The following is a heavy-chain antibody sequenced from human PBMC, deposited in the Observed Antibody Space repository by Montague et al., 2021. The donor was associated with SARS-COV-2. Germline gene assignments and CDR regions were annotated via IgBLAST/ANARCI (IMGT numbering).Heavy chain of an antibody. J-gene: IGHJ4*02. CDR1: GDPISSSSCY. Sequence: SETLSLTCTVSGDPISSSSCYWGRNRPSSGMGRVWIGSINYNGRNYYNLTLRIRVSISVDAPQDQFSLQLVSMAAAATAVYYSARQHGRGFVVTGFETYFDYWGQGSLVIVSS. CDR2: INYNGRN. V-gene: IGHV4-39*01. D-gene: IGHD2-15*01. CDR3: ARQHGRGFVVTGFETYFDY.